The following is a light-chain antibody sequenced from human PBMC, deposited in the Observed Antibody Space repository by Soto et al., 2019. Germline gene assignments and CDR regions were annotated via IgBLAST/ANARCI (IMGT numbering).Light chain of an antibody. CDR3: LQHDGFPRT. Sequence: EIVLTQSPGTLSLSPGERATLSCRASQSVSSSFLAWYQQKPGQAPRLLIYGASNRATGIPDRFSGSGSGTDFTLTISRLEPEDFATYYCLQHDGFPRTFGQGTKLEIK. J-gene: IGKJ1*01. CDR1: QSVSSSF. V-gene: IGKV3-20*01. CDR2: GAS.